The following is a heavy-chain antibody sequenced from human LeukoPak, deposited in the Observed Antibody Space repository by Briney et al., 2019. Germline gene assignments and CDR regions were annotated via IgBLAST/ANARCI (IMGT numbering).Heavy chain of an antibody. V-gene: IGHV4-39*01. D-gene: IGHD6-13*01. CDR3: VRHTRYSSSWPFDY. CDR2: IYYSGTT. CDR1: GGSITSNNYY. J-gene: IGHJ4*02. Sequence: SETLSLTCTVSGGSITSNNYYWGWIRQPPGKGLEWIGSIYYSGTTYYTPSPKSRVTISVDTSKNQFSLKLSSVTAADTAVYYCVRHTRYSSSWPFDYWGQGTLVTVSS.